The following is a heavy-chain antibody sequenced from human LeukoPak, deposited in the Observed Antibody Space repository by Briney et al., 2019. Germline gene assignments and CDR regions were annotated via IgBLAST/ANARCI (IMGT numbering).Heavy chain of an antibody. CDR2: IYYSGST. Sequence: SETLSLTCTVSGGSISSGSYYWSWIRQPPGKGLEWIGYIYYSGSTNYNPSLKSRVTISVDTSKNQFSLKLSSVTAADTAVYYCARLSGPDARGYYYYYGMDVWGQGTTVTVSS. V-gene: IGHV4-61*01. J-gene: IGHJ6*02. CDR1: GGSISSGSYY. D-gene: IGHD1-26*01. CDR3: ARLSGPDARGYYYYYGMDV.